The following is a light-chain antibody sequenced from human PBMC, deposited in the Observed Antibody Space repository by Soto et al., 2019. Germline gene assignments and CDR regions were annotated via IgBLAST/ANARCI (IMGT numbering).Light chain of an antibody. CDR2: EVT. J-gene: IGLJ3*02. Sequence: QSALTQPPSASGSPGQSVTISCTGTSSDVGGYNFVSWYQQHPGKAPKLMIYEVTKRPSGVPDRFSGSKSGNTASLTVSGLQAEDEADYYCATWDDGLSGWLFGGGTKLTVL. CDR3: ATWDDGLSGWL. CDR1: SSDVGGYNF. V-gene: IGLV2-8*01.